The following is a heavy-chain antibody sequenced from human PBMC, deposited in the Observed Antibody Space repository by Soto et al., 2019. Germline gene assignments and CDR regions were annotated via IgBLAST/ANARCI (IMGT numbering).Heavy chain of an antibody. CDR1: GDSISTDY. CDR3: AKNWNWGSLVH. CDR2: IYYGGST. D-gene: IGHD7-27*01. J-gene: IGHJ4*02. Sequence: SEXLSLTCTFSGDSISTDYWSWIRQSPGKGLEWIGFIYYGGSTNYNPSLKSRVTISVDTPKNQFSLKLSPVTAADTAVYYCAKNWNWGSLVHWGQGTLVTVSS. V-gene: IGHV4-59*08.